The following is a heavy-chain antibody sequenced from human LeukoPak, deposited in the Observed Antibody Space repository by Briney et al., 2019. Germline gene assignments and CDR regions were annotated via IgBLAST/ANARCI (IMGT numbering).Heavy chain of an antibody. J-gene: IGHJ4*02. V-gene: IGHV4-34*01. CDR1: GGSFSNYY. Sequence: SETPSLTCAVYGGSFSNYYWSWIRQPPGKGLEWIGEINHSGSTNYNPSLKSRVTISVDTSKNQFSLKLSSVTASDTAVYYCARRDTVMVTNFDYWGQGTLVTVSS. D-gene: IGHD5-18*01. CDR3: ARRDTVMVTNFDY. CDR2: INHSGST.